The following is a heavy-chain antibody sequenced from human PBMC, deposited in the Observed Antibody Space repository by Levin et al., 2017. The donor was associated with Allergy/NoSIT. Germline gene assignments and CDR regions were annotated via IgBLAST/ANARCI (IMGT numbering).Heavy chain of an antibody. CDR1: GGSISSDN. J-gene: IGHJ4*02. CDR2: IYDTGNT. Sequence: SETLSLTCTVSGGSISSDNWSWIRQPPGKGLEWIGYIYDTGNTNYNPSLKSRVTLSVDTSKNQLSLKLSSVTPADTAVYYCARFVWGSDRGFDYWGQGTLVTVSS. V-gene: IGHV4-59*01. D-gene: IGHD3-16*02. CDR3: ARFVWGSDRGFDY.